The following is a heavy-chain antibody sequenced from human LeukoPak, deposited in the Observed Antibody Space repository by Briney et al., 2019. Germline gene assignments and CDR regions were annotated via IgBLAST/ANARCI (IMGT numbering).Heavy chain of an antibody. J-gene: IGHJ5*02. Sequence: KPSETLSLTCAVYGGSFSGYYWNWIRQPPGKGLEWIGEITQSGSTNYNPPPKRRVTISVDTSKSQFSLKLSSVTAADTAVYYCARGIDRGNNYFDPWGRGTLVTVSS. CDR3: ARGIDRGNNYFDP. CDR1: GGSFSGYY. V-gene: IGHV4-34*01. D-gene: IGHD3-10*01. CDR2: ITQSGST.